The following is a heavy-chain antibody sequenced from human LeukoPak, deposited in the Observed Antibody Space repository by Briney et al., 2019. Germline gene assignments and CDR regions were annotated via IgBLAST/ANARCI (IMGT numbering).Heavy chain of an antibody. D-gene: IGHD3-16*01. CDR1: GGSFSSYF. CDR3: ARETSQKGAHYMDV. V-gene: IGHV4-4*07. Sequence: PSETLSLTCSISGGSFSSYFWSWVRQPAGKGLEWIGRNYPSGNTNYNPSLKSRVTLSVDTSKNQFSLKLSSVTAADTAVYYCARETSQKGAHYMDVWGKGTTVTISS. J-gene: IGHJ6*03. CDR2: NYPSGNT.